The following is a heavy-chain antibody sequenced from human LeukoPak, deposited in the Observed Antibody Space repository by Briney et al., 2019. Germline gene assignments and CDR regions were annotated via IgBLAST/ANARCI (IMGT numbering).Heavy chain of an antibody. CDR1: GYTFTAYY. Sequence: WASVKVSCKASGYTFTAYYMHWVRQAPGQGLEWMGWINLNSGGTNYAQKFQGRVTMTRDTSISAAYMDLSRLGSDDTAVYYCARVAGGDWYYFDFWGQGTLVTVSS. V-gene: IGHV1-2*02. D-gene: IGHD2-21*02. CDR2: INLNSGGT. CDR3: ARVAGGDWYYFDF. J-gene: IGHJ4*02.